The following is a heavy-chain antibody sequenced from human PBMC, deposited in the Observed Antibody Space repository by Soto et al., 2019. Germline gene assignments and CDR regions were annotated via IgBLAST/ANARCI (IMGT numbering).Heavy chain of an antibody. CDR2: IDWDDDK. J-gene: IGHJ4*02. V-gene: IGHV2-70*04. CDR1: GFSLTTSGMR. Sequence: SGPTLVNPTQTLTLTCTFSGFSLTTSGMRVSWIRQPPGKALEWLARIDWDDDKFYKTSLQTRLTISKDSSKNQVVLTMTNMDPVDTATYYCARMFHCSGGTCPFDYWGQGALVTVSS. D-gene: IGHD2-15*01. CDR3: ARMFHCSGGTCPFDY.